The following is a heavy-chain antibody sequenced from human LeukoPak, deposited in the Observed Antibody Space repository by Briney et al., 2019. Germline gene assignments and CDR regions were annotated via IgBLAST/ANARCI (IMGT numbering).Heavy chain of an antibody. V-gene: IGHV4-31*03. D-gene: IGHD3-10*01. CDR2: IYYSGST. CDR3: ARDVGYYGSGSYSDY. Sequence: SETLSLTCTVSGGSISSGGYYWSWIRQHPGKGLEWIGYIYYSGSTYYNPSLKSRVTISVDTSKNQFSLRLSSVTAADTAVYYCARDVGYYGSGSYSDYWGQGTLVTVSS. J-gene: IGHJ4*02. CDR1: GGSISSGGYY.